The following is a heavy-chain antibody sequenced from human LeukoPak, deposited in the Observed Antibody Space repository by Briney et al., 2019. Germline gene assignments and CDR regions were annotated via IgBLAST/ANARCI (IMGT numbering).Heavy chain of an antibody. CDR1: GGSISNYY. D-gene: IGHD2/OR15-2a*01. CDR2: IYYSGTT. Sequence: PSETLSLTCTVSGGSISNYYWSWIRQPPGKGPEWIGYIYYSGTTKYNPSLKSRVTISVDTSKNQFSLRLTSVTAADTAVYFCARHPFSSPFDYWGQGTLVTVSS. CDR3: ARHPFSSPFDY. J-gene: IGHJ4*02. V-gene: IGHV4-59*08.